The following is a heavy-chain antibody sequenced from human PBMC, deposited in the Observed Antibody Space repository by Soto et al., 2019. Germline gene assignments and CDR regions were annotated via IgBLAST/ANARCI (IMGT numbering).Heavy chain of an antibody. CDR3: AKDLTMVRGVIYYGMDV. J-gene: IGHJ6*02. CDR1: GLTFSSYA. V-gene: IGHV3-23*01. CDR2: ISGSGGNT. D-gene: IGHD3-10*01. Sequence: EVQLLESGGGLVQPGGSLRLSCAASGLTFSSYAMSWVRQAPGKGLEWVSVISGSGGNTYYADSVKGRFTISRDNSKNTLYLQMNSLRAEGTAVYYCAKDLTMVRGVIYYGMDVWGQGTTVTVSS.